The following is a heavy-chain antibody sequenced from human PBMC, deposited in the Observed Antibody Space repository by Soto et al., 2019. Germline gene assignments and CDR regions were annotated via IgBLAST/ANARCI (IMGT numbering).Heavy chain of an antibody. J-gene: IGHJ4*02. Sequence: QLQLQESGSGLVKPSQTLSLTCAVSGGSISSGGYSWSWIRQPPGKGLEWIGYIYHSGSTYYNPSLKGRVTIXVXRXXHQFSLQLSSVTAADTAVYYCASGPIGDYTDGFDYWGQGTLVTVSS. CDR1: GGSISSGGYS. CDR3: ASGPIGDYTDGFDY. V-gene: IGHV4-30-2*01. D-gene: IGHD4-17*01. CDR2: IYHSGST.